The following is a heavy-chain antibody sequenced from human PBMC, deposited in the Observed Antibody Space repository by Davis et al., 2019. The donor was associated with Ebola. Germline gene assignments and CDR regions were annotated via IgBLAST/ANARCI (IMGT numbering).Heavy chain of an antibody. CDR1: GCSFTSYW. J-gene: IGHJ6*02. D-gene: IGHD3-3*02. V-gene: IGHV5-10-1*01. CDR2: IDPSDSYT. CDR3: ARHFVGKLFGMDV. Sequence: GESLKISCKGSGCSFTSYWISWVRQMPGKGLEWMGRIDPSDSYTDYSPSFQGHVSISADKSINTAYLQWSSLKASDTAMYFCARHFVGKLFGMDVWGQGTTVTVSS.